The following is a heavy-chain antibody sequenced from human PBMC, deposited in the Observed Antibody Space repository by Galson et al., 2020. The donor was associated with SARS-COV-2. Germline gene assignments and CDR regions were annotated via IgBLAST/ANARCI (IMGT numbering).Heavy chain of an antibody. CDR2: IFHSGST. Sequence: SETLSLTCTVSGYSINSGYFWGGRRQPPGKGLWWAGSIFHSGSTFYNPSLESRVTISRDTSKNQFSLQLTSVTAADTAVYYCARDEGYTSGWAVGGWYWGQGTLVTVSS. CDR3: ARDEGYTSGWAVGGWY. J-gene: IGHJ4*02. D-gene: IGHD6-19*01. CDR1: GYSINSGYF. V-gene: IGHV4-38-2*02.